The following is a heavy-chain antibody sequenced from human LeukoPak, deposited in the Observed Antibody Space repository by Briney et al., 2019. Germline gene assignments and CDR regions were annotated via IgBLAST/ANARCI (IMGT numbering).Heavy chain of an antibody. Sequence: PSETLSLTCTVSGGSISSSSYYWGWIRQPPGKGLEWIGSIYYSGSTYYNPSLKSRVTISVDTSKNQFSLKLSSVTAADTAVYYCARVTRGGYRADYMDVWGKGTTVTVSS. V-gene: IGHV4-39*07. D-gene: IGHD5-18*01. CDR2: IYYSGST. J-gene: IGHJ6*03. CDR3: ARVTRGGYRADYMDV. CDR1: GGSISSSSYY.